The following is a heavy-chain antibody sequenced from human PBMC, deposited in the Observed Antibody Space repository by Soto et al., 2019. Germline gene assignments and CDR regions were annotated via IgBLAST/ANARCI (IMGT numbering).Heavy chain of an antibody. CDR2: VYSSGGT. CDR3: ARGQRFSDWFDP. D-gene: IGHD3-3*01. J-gene: IGHJ5*02. Sequence: SETLSLTCTVSGGSMTSYYWTWIRQPAGKGLEWIGRVYSSGGTHYNPSLKSRVTISLDTSKNQFSLGLLSVTDADTAVYFCARGQRFSDWFDPWGQGTLVTVSS. CDR1: GGSMTSYY. V-gene: IGHV4-4*07.